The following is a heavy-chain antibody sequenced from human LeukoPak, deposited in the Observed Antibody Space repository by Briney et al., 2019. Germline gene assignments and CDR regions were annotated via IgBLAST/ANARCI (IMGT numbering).Heavy chain of an antibody. CDR1: GYTFTSFG. Sequence: GASVEVSCKASGYTFTSFGVSWVRQTPGQGLEWMGWISAKNGKTNYAQNFQDRVTMTTDTSTSTAYMELRGLRSDDTAVYYCARGVFRFVELFPHSGTTHNSYYMDVWGRGTPVTVSS. CDR2: ISAKNGKT. J-gene: IGHJ6*03. D-gene: IGHD3-3*01. V-gene: IGHV1-18*01. CDR3: ARGVFRFVELFPHSGTTHNSYYMDV.